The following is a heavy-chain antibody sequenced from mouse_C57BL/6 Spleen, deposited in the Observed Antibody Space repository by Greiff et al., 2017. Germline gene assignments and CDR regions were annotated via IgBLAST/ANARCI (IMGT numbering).Heavy chain of an antibody. CDR3: ARGDEAMDY. J-gene: IGHJ4*01. V-gene: IGHV1-4*01. CDR1: GYTFTSYT. CDR2: INPSSGYT. Sequence: QVQLKESGAELARPGASVKMSCKASGYTFTSYTMHWVKQRPGQGLEWIGYINPSSGYTKYNQKFKDKATLTADKSSSTAYMQLSSLTSEGSAVYYCARGDEAMDYWGQGTSVTVSS.